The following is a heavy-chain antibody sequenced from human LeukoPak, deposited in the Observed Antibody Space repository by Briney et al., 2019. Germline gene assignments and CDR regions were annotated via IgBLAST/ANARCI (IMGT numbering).Heavy chain of an antibody. V-gene: IGHV3-48*01. CDR2: ISSSSNTI. CDR3: ARDVNYCTPTLCHRNWFDP. D-gene: IGHD2-8*01. J-gene: IGHJ5*02. CDR1: GFSLSSYS. Sequence: GGSLRLSCAASGFSLSSYSMDWFRQTPGKGLEWISYISSSSNTIYYADSVEGRFTISRDNAKNALYLQMNNLRAEDSAVYFCARDVNYCTPTLCHRNWFDPWGQGTLVTVSS.